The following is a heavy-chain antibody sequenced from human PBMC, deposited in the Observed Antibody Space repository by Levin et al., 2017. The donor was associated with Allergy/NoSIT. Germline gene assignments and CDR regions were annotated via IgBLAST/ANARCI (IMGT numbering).Heavy chain of an antibody. Sequence: PSETLSLTCAVSGSSISSGYYWGWIRQPPGKGLEWIGSIYHSGSTYYNPSLKSRVTISVDTSKNQFSLKLSSVTAADTAVYYCARGYYDFWSGYPNWFDPWGQGTLVTVSS. D-gene: IGHD3-3*01. CDR1: GSSISSGYY. J-gene: IGHJ5*02. CDR2: IYHSGST. V-gene: IGHV4-38-2*01. CDR3: ARGYYDFWSGYPNWFDP.